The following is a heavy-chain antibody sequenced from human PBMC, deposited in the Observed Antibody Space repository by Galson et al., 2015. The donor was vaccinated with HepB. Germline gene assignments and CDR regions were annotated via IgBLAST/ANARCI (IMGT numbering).Heavy chain of an antibody. Sequence: SLRLSCAASGFTFSSYAMSWVRQAPGKGLEWVSAISGSGGSTYYADSVKGRFTISRDNSKNTLYLQMNSLRAEDTAVYYCAKDLVRREQQQNYYYYYYGMDVWGQGTTVTVSS. D-gene: IGHD6-13*01. CDR3: AKDLVRREQQQNYYYYYYGMDV. CDR2: ISGSGGST. V-gene: IGHV3-23*01. CDR1: GFTFSSYA. J-gene: IGHJ6*02.